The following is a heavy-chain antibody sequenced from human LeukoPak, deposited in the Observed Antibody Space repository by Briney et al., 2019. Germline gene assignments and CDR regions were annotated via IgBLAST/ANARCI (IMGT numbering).Heavy chain of an antibody. J-gene: IGHJ3*01. CDR1: GYTFTGYY. CDR3: ARTFYDTLDSDAFDF. D-gene: IGHD2/OR15-2a*01. CDR2: INPDSGGT. Sequence: PGASVKVSCKASGYTFTGYYMHWVRQAPGQGLEWMGWINPDSGGTNNAQKFQGRVTMTRDTSISTAYMELSRLRSDDTAVYYCARTFYDTLDSDAFDFWGQGTVVIVSS. V-gene: IGHV1-2*02.